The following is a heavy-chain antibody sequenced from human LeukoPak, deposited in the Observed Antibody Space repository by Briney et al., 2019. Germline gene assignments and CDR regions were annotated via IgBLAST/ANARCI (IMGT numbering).Heavy chain of an antibody. CDR2: IFSSGST. D-gene: IGHD5-18*01. V-gene: IGHV4-39*01. Sequence: SETLSLTCTVSGGSISVYTAYYWGWIRQPPGKGLEWIGGIFSSGSTYYNSSLKSRVTISVDTSKNQFSLKLSSVTAADTAVYFCARSRGYSYAQDYWGQGTLVTVSS. CDR1: GGSISVYTAYY. CDR3: ARSRGYSYAQDY. J-gene: IGHJ4*02.